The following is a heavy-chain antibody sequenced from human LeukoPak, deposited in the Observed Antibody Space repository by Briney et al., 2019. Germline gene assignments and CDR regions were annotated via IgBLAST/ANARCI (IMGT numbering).Heavy chain of an antibody. CDR2: ISGSGGST. CDR3: AKLSYYGSGSYRRAAMDV. V-gene: IGHV3-23*01. CDR1: GFTFSSYA. D-gene: IGHD3-10*01. Sequence: GGSLRLSCAASGFTFSSYAMSWVRQAPGEGRGWVSAISGSGGSTYYADSVKGRFTISRDNSKNTLYLQMNSLRAEDTAVYYCAKLSYYGSGSYRRAAMDVWGQGTTVTVSS. J-gene: IGHJ6*02.